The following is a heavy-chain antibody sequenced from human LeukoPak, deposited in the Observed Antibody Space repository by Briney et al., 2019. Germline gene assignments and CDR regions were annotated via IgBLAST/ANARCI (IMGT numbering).Heavy chain of an antibody. V-gene: IGHV4-59*01. Sequence: SETLSLTCSVSGGLNSHYYWSWIRQPPGKGLEWIGYFYHSGSTNYNPSLKSRVTISVDTSKNQFSLKLSSVTAADTAVYYCARSNLEYSRRLYWFDPWGRGTLVTVSS. J-gene: IGHJ5*02. CDR2: FYHSGST. CDR1: GGLNSHYY. CDR3: ARSNLEYSRRLYWFDP. D-gene: IGHD6-6*01.